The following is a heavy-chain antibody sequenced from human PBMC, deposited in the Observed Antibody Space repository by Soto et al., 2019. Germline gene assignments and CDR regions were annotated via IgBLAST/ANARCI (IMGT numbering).Heavy chain of an antibody. Sequence: SETLSLTCTVSGGSISSSYWNWIRQSPGEELEWIGFIHHTGTTNYNPSLRSRVSTSIDTSKKRFSLQLTSVTAADTGIYYFARSDGVWGYFHPWGQGALVTVSS. D-gene: IGHD3-3*01. CDR2: IHHTGTT. CDR1: GGSISSSY. CDR3: ARSDGVWGYFHP. J-gene: IGHJ5*02. V-gene: IGHV4-59*01.